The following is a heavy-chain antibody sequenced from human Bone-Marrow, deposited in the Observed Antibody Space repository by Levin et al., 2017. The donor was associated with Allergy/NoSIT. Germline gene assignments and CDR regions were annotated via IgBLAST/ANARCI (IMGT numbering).Heavy chain of an antibody. J-gene: IGHJ3*01. V-gene: IGHV3-7*01. D-gene: IGHD3-22*01. CDR1: GFTFSAYW. Sequence: HPGGSLRLSCEVSGFTFSAYWMTWVRQAPGKGLEWVASIKQDGSEKYYVDFVKGRFTISRDNARNSLFLQMNSLTAEDTAVYYCARIYDSSGYYSGVGVLDVWVQGTMVTVSS. CDR3: ARIYDSSGYYSGVGVLDV. CDR2: IKQDGSEK.